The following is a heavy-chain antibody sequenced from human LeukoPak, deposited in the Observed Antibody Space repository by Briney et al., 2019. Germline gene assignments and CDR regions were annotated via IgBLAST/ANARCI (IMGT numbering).Heavy chain of an antibody. D-gene: IGHD3-3*01. CDR1: GFIFSSCS. CDR2: IKQDGSEK. J-gene: IGHJ4*02. CDR3: ARDPYYDFWSGYYRGKGGYFDY. Sequence: GGSLRLSCTGSGFIFSSCSMNWVRQAPGKGLEWVANIKQDGSEKYYVDSVKGRFTISRDNAKNSLYLQMNSLRAEDTAVYYCARDPYYDFWSGYYRGKGGYFDYWGQGTLVTVSS. V-gene: IGHV3-7*01.